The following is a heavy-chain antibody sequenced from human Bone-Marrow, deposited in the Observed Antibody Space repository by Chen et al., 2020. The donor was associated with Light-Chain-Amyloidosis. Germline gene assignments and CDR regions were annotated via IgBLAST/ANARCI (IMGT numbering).Heavy chain of an antibody. CDR3: ARLRDGYNFDY. Sequence: EVQLEQSGPEVKKPGESLKISCKGSGYTFPNYWIGWVRQMPGKGLGWMGVIYPDASDAISSPSFEGQLTISADKSITTAYLQWRCLKASDTAMYYCARLRDGYNFDYWGQGTLVTVSS. CDR1: GYTFPNYW. D-gene: IGHD5-12*01. V-gene: IGHV5-51*01. CDR2: IYPDASDA. J-gene: IGHJ4*02.